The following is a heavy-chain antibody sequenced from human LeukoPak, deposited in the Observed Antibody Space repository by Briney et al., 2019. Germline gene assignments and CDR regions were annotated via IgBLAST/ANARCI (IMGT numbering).Heavy chain of an antibody. V-gene: IGHV3-48*03. Sequence: PGGSLRLSCAASGFTFSSYEMNWVRQAPGKGLEWVSYISSSGSTIYYADSVKGRFTISRDNAKNSLYLQMNSLRAEDTAVYYCARERSLTDYWGQGTLVTVSS. CDR3: ARERSLTDY. CDR1: GFTFSSYE. CDR2: ISSSGSTI. J-gene: IGHJ4*02. D-gene: IGHD2-15*01.